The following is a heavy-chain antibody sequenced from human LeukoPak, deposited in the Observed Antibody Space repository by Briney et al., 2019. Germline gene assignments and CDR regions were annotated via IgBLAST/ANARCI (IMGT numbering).Heavy chain of an antibody. CDR1: GGTFSSYA. Sequence: GASVKVSCKASGGTFSSYAISWVRQAPGQGLEWMGGIIPIFGTANYAQKFQGRVTITADESTSTAYMELSSLRSEDTAVYYCARDRDWNYAFDYWGQGTLVTVSS. V-gene: IGHV1-69*13. CDR3: ARDRDWNYAFDY. D-gene: IGHD1-7*01. J-gene: IGHJ4*02. CDR2: IIPIFGTA.